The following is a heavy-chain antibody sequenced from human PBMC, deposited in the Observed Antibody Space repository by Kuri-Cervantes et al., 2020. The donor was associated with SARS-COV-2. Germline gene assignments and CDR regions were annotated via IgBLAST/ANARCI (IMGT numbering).Heavy chain of an antibody. CDR3: ARERGSDVVVPASIRCYFDY. CDR1: GYTFTSYD. CDR2: MNPNSGNT. D-gene: IGHD2-2*01. J-gene: IGHJ4*02. V-gene: IGHV1-8*03. Sequence: SVKVSCKASGYTFTSYDINWVRQATGQGLEWMGWMNPNSGNTGYAQKFQGRVTITRNTSISTAYMELSSLRSEDTAVYYCARERGSDVVVPASIRCYFDYWGQGTLVTVSS.